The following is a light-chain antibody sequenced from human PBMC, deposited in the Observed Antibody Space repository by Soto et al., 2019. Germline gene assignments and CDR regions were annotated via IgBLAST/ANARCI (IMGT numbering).Light chain of an antibody. V-gene: IGLV2-14*01. J-gene: IGLJ1*01. CDR2: EVS. CDR3: SSYSTSTPPLYV. Sequence: QSALTQPASVSGSPGQSITISCTGASSDIGTYNYVSWYQQHPGKAPKLLLYEVSNRPSGVSTRFSGSKSGNTASLTISGPHGEEGADYSCSSYSTSTPPLYVCGTGTKPTAL. CDR1: SSDIGTYNY.